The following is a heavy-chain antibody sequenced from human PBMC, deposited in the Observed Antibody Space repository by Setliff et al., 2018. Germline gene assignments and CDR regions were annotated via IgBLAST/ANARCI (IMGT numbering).Heavy chain of an antibody. CDR3: GRGGWFAN. CDR2: IKEDGSEK. CDR1: GFIFSSYW. V-gene: IGHV3-7*01. Sequence: PGGSLRLSCAASGFIFSSYWMSWVRQAPGKGLEWVANIKEDGSEKYYVDSVKGRFTISRDNAKESLYLQMNSLRAEDTAVYYCGRGGWFANWGQGTLVTVSS. J-gene: IGHJ5*02.